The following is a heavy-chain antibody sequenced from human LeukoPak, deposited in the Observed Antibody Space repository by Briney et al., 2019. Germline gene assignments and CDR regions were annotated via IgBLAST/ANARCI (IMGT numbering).Heavy chain of an antibody. V-gene: IGHV3-23*01. Sequence: GGSLRLSCAASGLTYSSYAMSGVRQAPGKGLEWVSAISISCENTYFADSVKGRFTISRDTSRNTLYLQMHSLRAEDTAVYYCARLISTSSSRFSDYWGQGTLVTVSS. J-gene: IGHJ4*02. CDR3: ARLISTSSSRFSDY. CDR2: ISISCENT. CDR1: GLTYSSYA. D-gene: IGHD6-6*01.